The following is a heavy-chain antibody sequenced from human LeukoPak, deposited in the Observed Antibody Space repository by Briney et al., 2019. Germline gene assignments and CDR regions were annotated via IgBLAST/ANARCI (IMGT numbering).Heavy chain of an antibody. J-gene: IGHJ3*02. V-gene: IGHV1-46*01. CDR2: INPSGGST. CDR3: ARDWGYCSGGSCYRGAFDI. CDR1: GYTFTSYY. Sequence: ASVKVSCKASGYTFTSYYMHWVRQAPGQGLEWMGIINPSGGSTSYAQEFQGRLTMTRDMSTSTIYMELRSLRSEDTAVYYCARDWGYCSGGSCYRGAFDIWGQGTMVTVSS. D-gene: IGHD2-15*01.